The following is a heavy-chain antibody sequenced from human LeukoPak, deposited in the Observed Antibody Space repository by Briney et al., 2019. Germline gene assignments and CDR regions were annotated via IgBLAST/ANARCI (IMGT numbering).Heavy chain of an antibody. V-gene: IGHV3-66*01. CDR3: AKDGIRYYYDSSGYYGDY. CDR2: IYRADDT. J-gene: IGHJ4*02. Sequence: GGSLRLSCAASGFTVSDTYMRWVRQPPGKGLEWVSDIYRADDTYYADSVKGRFTISRDNSKNTLYLQMSSLRAEDTAVYYCAKDGIRYYYDSSGYYGDYWGQGTLVTVSS. CDR1: GFTVSDTY. D-gene: IGHD3-22*01.